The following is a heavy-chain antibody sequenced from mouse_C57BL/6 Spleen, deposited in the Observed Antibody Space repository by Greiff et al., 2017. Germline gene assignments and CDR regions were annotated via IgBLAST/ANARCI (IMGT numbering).Heavy chain of an antibody. D-gene: IGHD1-1*01. Sequence: LVRPGTSLMESCTASGYAFTNYLIAWAKQRPGQGLEWLGVINPGSGGTNYNEKFKGKATLTADKSSSTAYMQLSSLTSEDSAVYFCASSSDYYGNCHFDYWGQGTTLTVSS. J-gene: IGHJ2*01. CDR3: ASSSDYYGNCHFDY. V-gene: IGHV1-54*01. CDR1: GYAFTNYL. CDR2: INPGSGGT.